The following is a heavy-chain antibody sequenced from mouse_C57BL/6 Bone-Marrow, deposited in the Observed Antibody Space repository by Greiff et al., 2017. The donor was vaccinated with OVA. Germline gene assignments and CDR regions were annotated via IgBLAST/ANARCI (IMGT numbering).Heavy chain of an antibody. CDR1: GYTFTSYW. Sequence: QVQLKQPGAELVRPGSSVKLSCKASGYTFTSYWMHWVKQRPIQGLEWIGNIDPSDSETHYNQKFKDKATLTVDKSSSTAYMQLSSLTSEDSAVYYCAREVDGYYFFLFDDWGQGTTLTVSS. CDR2: IDPSDSET. CDR3: AREVDGYYFFLFDD. D-gene: IGHD2-3*01. V-gene: IGHV1-52*01. J-gene: IGHJ2*01.